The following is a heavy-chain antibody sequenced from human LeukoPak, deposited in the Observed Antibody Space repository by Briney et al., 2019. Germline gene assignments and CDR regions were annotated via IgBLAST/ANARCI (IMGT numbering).Heavy chain of an antibody. D-gene: IGHD3-9*01. Sequence: PSETLSLTCTVSGGSISSSSYYWGWIRQPPGKGLEWIGSIYYSGSTYYNPSLKSRVTISVDTSKNQFSLKLSSVTAADTAVYYCARFDWLRWASFDYWGQGTLVTVSS. CDR1: GGSISSSSYY. CDR2: IYYSGST. CDR3: ARFDWLRWASFDY. J-gene: IGHJ4*02. V-gene: IGHV4-39*07.